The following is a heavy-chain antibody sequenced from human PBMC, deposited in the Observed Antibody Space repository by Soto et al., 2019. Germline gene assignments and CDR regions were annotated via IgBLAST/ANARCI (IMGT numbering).Heavy chain of an antibody. CDR3: AHGVSADYDFWSGDYGMDV. Sequence: QITLKESGPTLVKPTQTLTLTCTFSGFSLSTSGVGVGWIRQPPGKALEWLALIYWNDDKRYSPSLKSRLTITKDTSKNQVVLTMTNMDPVDTATYYCAHGVSADYDFWSGDYGMDVRGQGTTVTVSS. CDR1: GFSLSTSGVG. CDR2: IYWNDDK. V-gene: IGHV2-5*01. D-gene: IGHD3-3*01. J-gene: IGHJ6*02.